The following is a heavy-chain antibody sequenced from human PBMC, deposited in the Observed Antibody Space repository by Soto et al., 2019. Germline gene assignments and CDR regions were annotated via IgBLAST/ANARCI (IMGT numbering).Heavy chain of an antibody. D-gene: IGHD3-22*01. J-gene: IGHJ4*02. V-gene: IGHV4-31*03. CDR1: GGSISSGGDY. Sequence: QVQLQESGPGLVKPSQTLSLTCTVSGGSISSGGDYWSCIRQHPGKGLEWIGYIYYSGSTYYNPSLKSGVTISVDTSKNQFSLKLSSVTAADTAVYYCARGDSSGFKEYYFDYWGQRTLVTVSS. CDR3: ARGDSSGFKEYYFDY. CDR2: IYYSGST.